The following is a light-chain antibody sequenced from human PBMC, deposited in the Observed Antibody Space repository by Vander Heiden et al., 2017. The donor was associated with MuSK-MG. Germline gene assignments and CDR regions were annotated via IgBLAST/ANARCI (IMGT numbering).Light chain of an antibody. CDR1: SSDVGRYNL. CDR3: CSYAGRRPLV. J-gene: IGLJ2*01. V-gene: IGLV2-23*02. CDR2: EVS. Sequence: QSALTQPASVSGSPGQSITTSCTGTSSDVGRYNLVSWYQQHPGKAPNLIIYEVSKRPSGVSNRFSGSKSGHTDPLTISGLQAGDGAYYYCCSYAGRRPLVFGGGNKLNVL.